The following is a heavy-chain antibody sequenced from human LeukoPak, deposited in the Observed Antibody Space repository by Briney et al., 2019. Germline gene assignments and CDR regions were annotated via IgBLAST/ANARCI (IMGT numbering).Heavy chain of an antibody. V-gene: IGHV3-21*01. Sequence: PGGSLRLSCAASGFTFSSYSMNWVRQAPGKGLEWVSSISSSSSYIYYAASVKGRFTISRDNAKNSLYLQMNSLRAEDTAVYYCARDYGAGGYYDILTGYYTQCYFDYWGQGTLVTVSS. J-gene: IGHJ4*02. CDR1: GFTFSSYS. CDR3: ARDYGAGGYYDILTGYYTQCYFDY. CDR2: ISSSSSYI. D-gene: IGHD3-9*01.